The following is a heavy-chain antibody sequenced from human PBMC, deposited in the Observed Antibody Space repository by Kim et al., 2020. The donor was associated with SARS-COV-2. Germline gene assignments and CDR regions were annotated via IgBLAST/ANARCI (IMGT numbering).Heavy chain of an antibody. CDR3: ANEMMVLWFGGGAFDI. D-gene: IGHD3-10*01. V-gene: IGHV3-23*01. J-gene: IGHJ3*02. Sequence: GGSLRLSCAASGFTFSSYAMSCVRQAPGKGLEWVSAISGSGGSTYYADSVKGRFTISRDNSKNTLYLQMNSLRAEDTAVYYCANEMMVLWFGGGAFDIWGQGTICTLSS. CDR2: ISGSGGST. CDR1: GFTFSSYA.